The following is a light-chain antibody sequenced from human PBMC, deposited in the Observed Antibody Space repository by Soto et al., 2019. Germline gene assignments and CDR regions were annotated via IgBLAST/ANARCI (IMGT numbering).Light chain of an antibody. CDR2: KAS. J-gene: IGKJ1*01. CDR3: QQYYTYPWT. CDR1: QSISTW. V-gene: IGKV1-5*03. Sequence: DIQMTQSPSTLPASVGDRLTITCRASQSISTWLAWYQQRPGKGPKLLIYKASNLQGGVSSRFSGSGSGTEFTLTISGLQPDDFATYYCQQYYTYPWTFGRGTKVEIK.